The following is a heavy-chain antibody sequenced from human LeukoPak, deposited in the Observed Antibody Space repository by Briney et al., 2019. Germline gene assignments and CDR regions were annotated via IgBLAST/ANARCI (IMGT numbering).Heavy chain of an antibody. J-gene: IGHJ4*02. CDR3: AKPDRIKQQLGYFDY. CDR2: ISGSDGNT. V-gene: IGHV3-23*01. Sequence: GGSLRLSCAASGFTFSNYAMSWVRQAPGKGLEWVSAISGSDGNTYYADSVKGRFTISRDNSKNTLYLQMNSLRAEDTAVYYCAKPDRIKQQLGYFDYWGQGTLVTVSS. CDR1: GFTFSNYA. D-gene: IGHD6-13*01.